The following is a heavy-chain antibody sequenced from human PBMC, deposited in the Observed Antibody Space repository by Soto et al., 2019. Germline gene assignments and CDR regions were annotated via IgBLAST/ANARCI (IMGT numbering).Heavy chain of an antibody. D-gene: IGHD3-22*01. CDR2: ISSSGSTI. CDR1: GFTFSDYY. CDR3: AKSLTMIVVVIGFDP. V-gene: IGHV3-11*01. J-gene: IGHJ5*02. Sequence: GGSLRLSCAASGFTFSDYYMSWIRQAPGKGLEWVSYISSSGSTIYYADYVKGRFTISRDNAKNSLYLQMNSLRAEDTAVYYCAKSLTMIVVVIGFDPWGQGTLVTVSS.